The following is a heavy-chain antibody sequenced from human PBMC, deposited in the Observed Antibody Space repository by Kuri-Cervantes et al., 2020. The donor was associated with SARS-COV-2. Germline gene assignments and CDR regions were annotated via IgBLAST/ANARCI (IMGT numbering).Heavy chain of an antibody. CDR2: ISYDGSNK. CDR3: ARVVPAAISVDAFDI. Sequence: LSLTCAASGFTFSSYAMHWVRQAPGKGLEWVAVISYDGSNKYYADSVKGRFTISRDNFKNTLYLQMNSLRAEDTAVYYCARVVPAAISVDAFDIWGQGTMVTVSS. CDR1: GFTFSSYA. V-gene: IGHV3-30-3*01. J-gene: IGHJ3*02. D-gene: IGHD2-2*01.